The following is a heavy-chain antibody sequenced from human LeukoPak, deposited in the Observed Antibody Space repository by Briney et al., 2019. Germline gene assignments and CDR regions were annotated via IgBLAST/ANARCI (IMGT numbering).Heavy chain of an antibody. CDR2: IKQDGSEK. CDR3: ARDIGTTVDY. Sequence: QPGGSLRLSCAASGIIITSYWMSWVRQTPGKGLEWVANIKQDGSEKNYVDSVKGRFTIFRDNARNSLYLQMNSLRAEDTAVYYCARDIGTTVDYWGQGTLVTVSS. V-gene: IGHV3-7*01. CDR1: GIIITSYW. J-gene: IGHJ4*02. D-gene: IGHD4-17*01.